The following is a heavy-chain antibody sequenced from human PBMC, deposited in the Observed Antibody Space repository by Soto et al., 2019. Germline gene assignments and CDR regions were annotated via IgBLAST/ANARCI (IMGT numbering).Heavy chain of an antibody. J-gene: IGHJ6*02. V-gene: IGHV4-39*01. CDR2: IYYSGST. CDR3: ARHGRGTVPYYNYGMDV. D-gene: IGHD4-4*01. Sequence: SENLSLTCTVSGGSISSSSYYWGWIRQPPGKGLEWIGSIYYSGSTYYNPSLKSRVTISVDTSKNQFSLKLSSVTAADTAVYYCARHGRGTVPYYNYGMDVWGQGNTVTVS. CDR1: GGSISSSSYY.